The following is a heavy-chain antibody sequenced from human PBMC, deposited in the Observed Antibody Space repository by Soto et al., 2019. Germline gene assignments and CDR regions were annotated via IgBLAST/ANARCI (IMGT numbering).Heavy chain of an antibody. Sequence: QVRLVESGGGVVQPGRSLRLSCAASGFTFSSYGMHWVRQAPGKGLEWVAVIWYDGSNKYYADSVKGRFTISRDNSKNTLYLQMNSLRAEDTAVYYCAVAVAGTSGFDYWGQGTLVTVSS. D-gene: IGHD6-19*01. CDR2: IWYDGSNK. CDR3: AVAVAGTSGFDY. V-gene: IGHV3-33*01. J-gene: IGHJ4*02. CDR1: GFTFSSYG.